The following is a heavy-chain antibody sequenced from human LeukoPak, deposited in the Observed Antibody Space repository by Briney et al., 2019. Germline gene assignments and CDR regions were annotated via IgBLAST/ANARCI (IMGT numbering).Heavy chain of an antibody. V-gene: IGHV3-48*04. J-gene: IGHJ4*02. Sequence: GGSLRLSCAASGFTFSSYNMNWIRQAPGKGLEWVSHISSTSSTIYYADSVKGRFTISRDNARNSLYLQMNSLRAEDTAVYYCAREDTGWDYWGQGTLDTVSS. CDR3: AREDTGWDY. CDR1: GFTFSSYN. CDR2: ISSTSSTI. D-gene: IGHD1-14*01.